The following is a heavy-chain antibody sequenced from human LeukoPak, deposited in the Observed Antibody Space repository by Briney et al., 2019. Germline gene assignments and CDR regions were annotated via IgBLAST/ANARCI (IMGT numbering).Heavy chain of an antibody. CDR2: ISSSGSTI. J-gene: IGHJ4*02. D-gene: IGHD6-19*01. Sequence: TGGSLRLSCAASGFTFSNAWMSWVRQAPGKGLEWVSYISSSGSTIFYADSVKGRFTISRDNARNSLYLQMNSLRAEDTAVYYCAREDHSGWGLGCWGQGTLVTVSS. CDR1: GFTFSNAW. CDR3: AREDHSGWGLGC. V-gene: IGHV3-11*04.